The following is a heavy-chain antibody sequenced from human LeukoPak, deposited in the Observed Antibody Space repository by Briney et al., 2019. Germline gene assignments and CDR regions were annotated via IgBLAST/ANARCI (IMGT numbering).Heavy chain of an antibody. CDR1: GGSISSYY. Sequence: PSETLSLTCTVSGGSISSYYWSWIRQPPGKGLEWIGYIYYSGSTNYNPSLKSRVTISVDTSKNQFSLKLSSVTAEDTAVYYCARDWAYCGGDCYLTLNYWGQGTLVTVSS. CDR2: IYYSGST. V-gene: IGHV4-59*01. CDR3: ARDWAYCGGDCYLTLNY. J-gene: IGHJ4*02. D-gene: IGHD2-21*02.